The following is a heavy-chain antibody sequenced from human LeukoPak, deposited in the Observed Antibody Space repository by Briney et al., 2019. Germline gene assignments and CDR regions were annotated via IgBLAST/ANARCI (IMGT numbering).Heavy chain of an antibody. V-gene: IGHV1-3*01. J-gene: IGHJ4*02. Sequence: AASAKVSCKASGYTFTSYAMHWVRQAPGQRLEWMGWINAGNGNTKYSQKFQGRVTITRDTSASTAYMELSSLRSEDTAVYYCARDLVYGDYFDYWGQGTLVTVSS. CDR1: GYTFTSYA. CDR3: ARDLVYGDYFDY. CDR2: INAGNGNT. D-gene: IGHD4-17*01.